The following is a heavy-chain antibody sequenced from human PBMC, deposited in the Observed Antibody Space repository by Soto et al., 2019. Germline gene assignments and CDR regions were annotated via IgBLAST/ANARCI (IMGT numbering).Heavy chain of an antibody. V-gene: IGHV4-4*02. D-gene: IGHD3-10*01. CDR3: ARGTQPPKVRYYYYGMDV. J-gene: IGHJ6*02. CDR2: IYYSGST. CDR1: GGSISSGDW. Sequence: SETLSLTCAVSGGSISSGDWCWSWVRQSPGKGLEWIGEIYYSGSTTYNPSLKSRVTISADKSENQFSLKLSSVTAADTAVYYCARGTQPPKVRYYYYGMDVWGQGTTVTVSS.